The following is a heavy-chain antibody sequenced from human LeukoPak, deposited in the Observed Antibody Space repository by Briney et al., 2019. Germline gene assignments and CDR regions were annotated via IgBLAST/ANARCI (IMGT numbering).Heavy chain of an antibody. Sequence: VKVSCKASGYTLTDYYMHWVRQAPGQGLEWMGWISPKNGGTDYAQKFQGRVTMTRDTSVNTAYMELTSLRSDDTAVYFCARRTTVTSGIKYWGPGDLVT. CDR2: ISPKNGGT. J-gene: IGHJ4*02. V-gene: IGHV1-2*02. CDR3: ARRTTVTSGIKY. D-gene: IGHD4-17*01. CDR1: GYTLTDYY.